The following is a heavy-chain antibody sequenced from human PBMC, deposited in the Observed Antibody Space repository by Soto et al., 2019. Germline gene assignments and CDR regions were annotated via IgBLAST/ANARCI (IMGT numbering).Heavy chain of an antibody. V-gene: IGHV1-69*01. J-gene: IGHJ6*02. CDR2: IIPIFGTT. D-gene: IGHD2-2*01. CDR3: ARVDCSSSSCQGNYYYYGMDV. Sequence: QVQLVQSGAEVKKPGSSVKVSCKASGGTFSSYVISWVRQAPGQGLEWMGGIIPIFGTTNYAQKFQGRVTIVADESTSTANMELSSLRSAHTAVYYCARVDCSSSSCQGNYYYYGMDVWGQGTTVTVSS. CDR1: GGTFSSYV.